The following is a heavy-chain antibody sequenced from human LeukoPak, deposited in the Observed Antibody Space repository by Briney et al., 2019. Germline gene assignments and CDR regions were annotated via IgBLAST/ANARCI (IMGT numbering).Heavy chain of an antibody. J-gene: IGHJ6*02. D-gene: IGHD6-6*01. CDR3: ARWRSIAALGYYYGMDV. CDR2: INPSGGST. CDR1: GYTFTSYY. V-gene: IGHV1-46*01. Sequence: GASVTVSCKASGYTFTSYYMHWVRQAPGQGLEWMGIINPSGGSTSYAQKLQGRVTMTTDTSTSTAYMELRSLRSDDTAVYYCARWRSIAALGYYYGMDVWGQGTTVTVSS.